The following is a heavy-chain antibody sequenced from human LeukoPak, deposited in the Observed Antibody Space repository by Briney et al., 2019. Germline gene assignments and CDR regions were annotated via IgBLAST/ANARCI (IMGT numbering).Heavy chain of an antibody. Sequence: SETLSLTCTVSGGSISSSSYYWGWIRQPPGKGLEWIGSIYYSGSTYYNPSLKSRVTISVDTSKNQFSLKLSSVTAADTAVYYCARGPEMATISGDDAFDIWGQGTMVTVSS. J-gene: IGHJ3*02. V-gene: IGHV4-39*07. D-gene: IGHD5-24*01. CDR2: IYYSGST. CDR3: ARGPEMATISGDDAFDI. CDR1: GGSISSSSYY.